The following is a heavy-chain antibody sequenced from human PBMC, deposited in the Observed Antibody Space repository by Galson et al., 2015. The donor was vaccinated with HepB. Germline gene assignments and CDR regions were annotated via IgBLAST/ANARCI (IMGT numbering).Heavy chain of an antibody. V-gene: IGHV3-30*18. CDR2: ISYHGGNK. J-gene: IGHJ2*01. Sequence: SLRLSCAASGFTFSSYGMHWVRQAPGRGLEWVAVISYHGGNKYYADFVKGRFTISRDNSQNTLYLQMNSLRPEDTAVYSCAKGGYNNNVDNWYFDLWGRGTLVTVSS. CDR1: GFTFSSYG. D-gene: IGHD5-24*01. CDR3: AKGGYNNNVDNWYFDL.